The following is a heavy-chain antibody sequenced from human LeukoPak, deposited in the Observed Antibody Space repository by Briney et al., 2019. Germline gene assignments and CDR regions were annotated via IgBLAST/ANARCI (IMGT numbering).Heavy chain of an antibody. CDR2: ISYDGSNK. Sequence: GGSLRLSCAASGFTFSSYAMHWVRQAPGKGLEWVAVISYDGSNKYYADSVKGRFAISRDNSKNTLYLQMNSLRAEDTAVYYCASGSYYPRSFDYWGQGTLVTVSS. J-gene: IGHJ4*02. V-gene: IGHV3-30*09. CDR3: ASGSYYPRSFDY. CDR1: GFTFSSYA. D-gene: IGHD1-26*01.